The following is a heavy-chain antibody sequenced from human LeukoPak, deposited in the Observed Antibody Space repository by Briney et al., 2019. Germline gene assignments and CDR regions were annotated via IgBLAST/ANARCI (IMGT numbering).Heavy chain of an antibody. V-gene: IGHV4-30-2*01. J-gene: IGHJ3*02. Sequence: SQTLSLTCTVSGGSISSGGYYWSWIRQPPGKGLEWIGYIYHSGSTYYNPSLKSRVTISVDRSKNQFSLKLSSVTAADTAVYYCARDAPEYGPQAFDIWGQGTMVTVSS. CDR2: IYHSGST. CDR3: ARDAPEYGPQAFDI. D-gene: IGHD1-14*01. CDR1: GGSISSGGYY.